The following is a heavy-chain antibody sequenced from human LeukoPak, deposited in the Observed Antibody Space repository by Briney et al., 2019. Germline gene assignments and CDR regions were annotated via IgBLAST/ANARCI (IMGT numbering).Heavy chain of an antibody. V-gene: IGHV1-18*01. Sequence: ASVKVSCKASGYTFTSYGISWVRRAPGQGLEWMGWISAYNGNTTYAQKLQGRVTMTTDTSTSTAYMELRSLRSDDTAVYYCARGSGSYYYYYYMDVWGKGTTVTVSS. CDR2: ISAYNGNT. CDR3: ARGSGSYYYYYYMDV. CDR1: GYTFTSYG. J-gene: IGHJ6*03. D-gene: IGHD1-26*01.